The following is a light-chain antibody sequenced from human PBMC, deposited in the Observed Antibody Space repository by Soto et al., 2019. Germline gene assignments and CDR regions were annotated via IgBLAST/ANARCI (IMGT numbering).Light chain of an antibody. CDR2: DAS. Sequence: EIVLTQSPATLSLSPGERATLSCRASQSVSRYLAWYQQKPGQAPRLLIYDASNRATGIPARFSGNGSGTDFTLTISKLEPEDFALFYCQQYGNSPLTFGGGTKVDI. CDR1: QSVSRY. CDR3: QQYGNSPLT. J-gene: IGKJ4*01. V-gene: IGKV3-11*01.